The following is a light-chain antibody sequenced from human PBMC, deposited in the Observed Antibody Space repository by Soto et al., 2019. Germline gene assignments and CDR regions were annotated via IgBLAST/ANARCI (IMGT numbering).Light chain of an antibody. V-gene: IGKV3-20*01. Sequence: EIVLTQSPGTLSLSPGERATLSCRAGQSVSSSYLGWYQQKPGQAPRLLIYGASSRATGIPDRFSGSGSGTDFTLTISRLEPEDFAVYHCQQYGSPPSTFGQGTKLEIK. CDR2: GAS. CDR1: QSVSSSY. CDR3: QQYGSPPST. J-gene: IGKJ2*02.